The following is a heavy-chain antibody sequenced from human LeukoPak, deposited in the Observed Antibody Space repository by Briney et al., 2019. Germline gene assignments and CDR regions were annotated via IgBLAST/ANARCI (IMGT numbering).Heavy chain of an antibody. V-gene: IGHV3-48*03. CDR1: GFTFSSLE. J-gene: IGHJ4*02. D-gene: IGHD6-13*01. CDR2: MSSSGTTI. Sequence: GGSLRLSCAASGFTFSSLEMNWVRQAPGKGLEWVSYMSSSGTTIYYADSGKGRFTISRDNAKNSLCLQLNSLRAEDTAVYYCARGAMAAAGTSSDYWGQGTLVTVSS. CDR3: ARGAMAAAGTSSDY.